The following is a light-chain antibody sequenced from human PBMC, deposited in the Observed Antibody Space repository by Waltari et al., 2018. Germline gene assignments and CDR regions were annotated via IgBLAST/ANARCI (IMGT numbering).Light chain of an antibody. V-gene: IGKV2-28*01. CDR3: MQGTHWPYT. CDR1: QSLLHSNGYNY. CDR2: LGS. Sequence: DIVMTQSPLSLPVTPGEPASISCRSSQSLLHSNGYNYLDWYLQKPGQSPQLLIYLGSNRASGVPDRFSGSGSGTDFTLKISRVEAEDVGVYYCMQGTHWPYTFGQGTKVEIK. J-gene: IGKJ2*01.